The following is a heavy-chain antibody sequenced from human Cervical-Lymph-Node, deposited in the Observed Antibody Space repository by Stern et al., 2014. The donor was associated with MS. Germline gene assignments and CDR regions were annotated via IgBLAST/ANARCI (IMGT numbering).Heavy chain of an antibody. V-gene: IGHV5-51*01. D-gene: IGHD4-17*01. CDR3: ARDYGDYAFDY. CDR2: IYPGDSDT. Sequence: EVQLVESGAEVKKPGESLKISCKGSGYSFTANWIAWVRQMPGKGLEWMGIIYPGDSDTRHSPSFQGQVTISSDKSISTAFRQWSSLKASDTAMYYCARDYGDYAFDYWGQGTLVTVSS. CDR1: GYSFTANW. J-gene: IGHJ4*02.